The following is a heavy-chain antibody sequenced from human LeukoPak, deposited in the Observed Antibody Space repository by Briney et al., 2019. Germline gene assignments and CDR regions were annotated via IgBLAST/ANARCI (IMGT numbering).Heavy chain of an antibody. Sequence: PGRSLRLSCAASGFTFSIYAMHWVRQAPGKGLEWLALISYDGSNKYYAASVKGRFTISRDNSKNTLYLQMNSLRAEDTAVYYCARDRSWLRIGSAFDIWGQGTMVTVSS. D-gene: IGHD5-12*01. CDR2: ISYDGSNK. V-gene: IGHV3-30*04. J-gene: IGHJ3*02. CDR1: GFTFSIYA. CDR3: ARDRSWLRIGSAFDI.